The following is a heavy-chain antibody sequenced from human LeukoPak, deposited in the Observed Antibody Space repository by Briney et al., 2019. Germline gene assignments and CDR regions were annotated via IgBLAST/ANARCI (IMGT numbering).Heavy chain of an antibody. J-gene: IGHJ6*02. D-gene: IGHD1-14*01. CDR1: GYTFTGYY. CDR2: INPNSGGT. V-gene: IGHV1-2*02. Sequence: ASVKVSCKASGYTFTGYYMPWVRQAPGQGLEWMGWINPNSGGTNYAQKFQGRVTMTRDTSISTAYMELSRLRSDDTAVYYCARVYIYYYYGMDVWGQGTTVTVSS. CDR3: ARVYIYYYYGMDV.